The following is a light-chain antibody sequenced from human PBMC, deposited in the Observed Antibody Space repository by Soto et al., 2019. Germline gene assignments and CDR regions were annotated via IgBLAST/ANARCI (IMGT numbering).Light chain of an antibody. CDR1: SSDVGGYNY. V-gene: IGLV2-14*01. CDR3: SSYTSSSTSVV. Sequence: QSALTQPPSVSGSPGQSITISCTGTSSDVGGYNYVSWYQQHPGKAPKLMIYDVSNRPSGVSNRFSGSKSGNTASLTISGLQDEDEADYYCSSYTSSSTSVVFGGGTKLTVL. J-gene: IGLJ2*01. CDR2: DVS.